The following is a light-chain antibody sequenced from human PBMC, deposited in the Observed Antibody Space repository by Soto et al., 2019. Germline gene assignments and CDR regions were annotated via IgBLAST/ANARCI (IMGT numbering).Light chain of an antibody. Sequence: EIVLTQSPGTLFLSPGERATLSCRASQSVSNNYLAWYQQKPGQAPRLLISVVSSRATGIPDRFSGSGSGTDFTLTISRLEHEDFAVYYCQQYSSSLYTFGQGTKLEIK. J-gene: IGKJ2*01. CDR3: QQYSSSLYT. V-gene: IGKV3-20*01. CDR2: VVS. CDR1: QSVSNNY.